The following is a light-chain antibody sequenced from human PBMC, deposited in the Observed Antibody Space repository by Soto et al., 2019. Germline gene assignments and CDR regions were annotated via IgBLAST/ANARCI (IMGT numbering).Light chain of an antibody. J-gene: IGKJ4*01. Sequence: EIVLTQSPGTLSLSPGERATLSCRASQSVSNNYLAWYQQKPGQAPRLLIYGASSRATGIPDRLRGSGSGTDFTLTISRLEPEDFSVYYCQHYVTSQLTFGGGTKVEI. CDR2: GAS. CDR3: QHYVTSQLT. V-gene: IGKV3-20*01. CDR1: QSVSNNY.